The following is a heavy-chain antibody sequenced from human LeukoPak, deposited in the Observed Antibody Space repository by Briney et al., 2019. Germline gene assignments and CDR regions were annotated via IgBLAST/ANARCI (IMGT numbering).Heavy chain of an antibody. J-gene: IGHJ6*03. Sequence: SQTLSLTCTVSGGSISSGGYYWSWIRQPPGKGLEWIGYIYHSGSTYYNPSLKSRVTISVDRSKNQFSLKLSSVTAADTAVYYCAREDQYYYYMDVWGKGTTVTVSS. CDR3: AREDQYYYYMDV. CDR1: GGSISSGGYY. V-gene: IGHV4-30-2*01. CDR2: IYHSGST.